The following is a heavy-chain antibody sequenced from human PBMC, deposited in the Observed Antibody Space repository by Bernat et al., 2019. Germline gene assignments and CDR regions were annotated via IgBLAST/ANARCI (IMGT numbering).Heavy chain of an antibody. Sequence: EVLLLESGGGLVQPGGSLRLSCTASGFTFSSYGMSWVRQAPGKGLEWVSAISGSGDSTYYAESVKGRFSIYRDNSKNTVYLQMNSLRAEDTAVYYCAKDRPGRGSSGYYHSDYWGQGTLVTVSS. D-gene: IGHD6-25*01. CDR1: GFTFSSYG. J-gene: IGHJ4*02. CDR3: AKDRPGRGSSGYYHSDY. V-gene: IGHV3-23*01. CDR2: ISGSGDST.